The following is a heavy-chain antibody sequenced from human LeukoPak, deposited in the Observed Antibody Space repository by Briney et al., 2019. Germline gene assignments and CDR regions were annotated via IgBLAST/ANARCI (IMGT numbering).Heavy chain of an antibody. CDR1: GFTVSSNY. V-gene: IGHV3-53*01. CDR3: ARDSYSSGSGPKW. Sequence: GGSLRLSCAASGFTVSSNYMSWVRQAPGKGLEWVSVIYSGGSTYYADSVKGRFTISRDNSKNTLYLQMNSLRAEDTAVYYCARDSYSSGSGPKWGGQGTLVTVSS. D-gene: IGHD6-19*01. J-gene: IGHJ4*02. CDR2: IYSGGST.